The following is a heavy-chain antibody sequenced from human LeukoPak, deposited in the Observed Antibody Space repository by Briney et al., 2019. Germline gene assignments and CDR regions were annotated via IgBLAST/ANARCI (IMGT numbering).Heavy chain of an antibody. CDR2: IYHSGST. J-gene: IGHJ4*02. V-gene: IGHV4-30-4*01. CDR3: ARDGYYDSSGPFDY. D-gene: IGHD3-22*01. Sequence: KPSQTLSLTCTVSGGSISSGDYYWSWIRQPPGKGLEWIGYIYHSGSTYYNPSLKSRVTISVDTSKNQFSLRLSSVTAADTAVYYCARDGYYDSSGPFDYWGQGTLVTVSS. CDR1: GGSISSGDYY.